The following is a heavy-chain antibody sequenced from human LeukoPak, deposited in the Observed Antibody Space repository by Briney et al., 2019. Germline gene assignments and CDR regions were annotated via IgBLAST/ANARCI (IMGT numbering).Heavy chain of an antibody. J-gene: IGHJ4*02. CDR3: ATVVTVIEGFDY. CDR1: GYTFTSYG. Sequence: GASVKVSCKASGYTFTSYGISWVRQAPGQGLEWMGGFDPEDGETIYAQKFQGRVTMTEDTSTDTAYMELSSLRSEDTAVYYCATVVTVIEGFDYWGQGTLVTVSS. D-gene: IGHD2-21*02. CDR2: FDPEDGET. V-gene: IGHV1-24*01.